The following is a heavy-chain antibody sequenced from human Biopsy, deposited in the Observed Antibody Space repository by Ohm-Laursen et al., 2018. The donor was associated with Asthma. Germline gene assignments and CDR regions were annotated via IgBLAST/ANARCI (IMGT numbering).Heavy chain of an antibody. CDR1: GFSFNSYG. CDR2: MSFDGRQT. J-gene: IGHJ3*02. CDR3: AKERYHDFWSGYPI. D-gene: IGHD3-3*01. Sequence: SSLRLSCTASGFSFNSYGMHWVRQAPGKGLEWVAVMSFDGRQTYYADSVKGRFTISRDNSKNTLYLQMNSLRAEDTAVYYCAKERYHDFWSGYPIWGQGTMVTVS. V-gene: IGHV3-30*18.